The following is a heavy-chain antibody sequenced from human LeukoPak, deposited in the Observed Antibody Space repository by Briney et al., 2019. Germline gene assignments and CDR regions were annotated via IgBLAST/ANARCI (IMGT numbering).Heavy chain of an antibody. V-gene: IGHV3-21*01. J-gene: IGHJ4*02. Sequence: PGGSLRLSCAASGFTFSSYSMNWVRQAPGKGLEWVSSISSSSSYIYYADSVKGRFTISRDNAKNSLYLQMNSLRAEDTAVYYCARKLTYYYDSSGGHFDYWGQGTLVTVSS. CDR2: ISSSSSYI. CDR3: ARKLTYYYDSSGGHFDY. D-gene: IGHD3-22*01. CDR1: GFTFSSYS.